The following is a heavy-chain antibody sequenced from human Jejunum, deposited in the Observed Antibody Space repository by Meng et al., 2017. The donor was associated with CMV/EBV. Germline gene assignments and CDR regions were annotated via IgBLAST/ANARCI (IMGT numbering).Heavy chain of an antibody. CDR1: GFTFSGYW. Sequence: EVQLVGSGGGLVQPGGSLRLSCIVSGFTFSGYWMHWVRQAPGKGLVWVSRINIDGSSANYADSVKGRFTISRDNAKNTLYLQMNSLRVEDTAVYYCTANQWGYWGQGTLVTVSS. J-gene: IGHJ4*02. CDR2: INIDGSSA. D-gene: IGHD2-21*02. V-gene: IGHV3-74*01. CDR3: TANQWGY.